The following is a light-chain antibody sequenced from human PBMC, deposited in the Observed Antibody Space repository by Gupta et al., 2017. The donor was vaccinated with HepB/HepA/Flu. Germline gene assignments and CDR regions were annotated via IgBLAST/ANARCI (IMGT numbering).Light chain of an antibody. Sequence: QSALTQPASVSGSPGQSITISCTGTSSDVGTYNLVSWYQQHPGKGPKLLIYEVTKRPSGVSNRFSGSKSGNTDSLTISGLQAADEVDYYCCSYAGSRHWVFGGGTKLTVL. V-gene: IGLV2-23*02. CDR3: CSYAGSRHWV. CDR2: EVT. J-gene: IGLJ3*02. CDR1: SSDVGTYNL.